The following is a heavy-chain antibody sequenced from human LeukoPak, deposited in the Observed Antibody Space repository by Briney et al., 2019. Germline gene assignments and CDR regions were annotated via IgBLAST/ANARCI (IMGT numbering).Heavy chain of an antibody. CDR2: IYYSGNT. CDR3: ARHEVGYCSGGSCPYYFDY. J-gene: IGHJ4*02. D-gene: IGHD2-15*01. V-gene: IGHV4-59*08. Sequence: SETLSLTCTVSGGSISSYYWSWIRQPPGKGLEWIGYIYYSGNTRYNPSLMSRVTISVDMSKIHFSLKLTSVTAADTAVYYCARHEVGYCSGGSCPYYFDYWGQGTLVTVSS. CDR1: GGSISSYY.